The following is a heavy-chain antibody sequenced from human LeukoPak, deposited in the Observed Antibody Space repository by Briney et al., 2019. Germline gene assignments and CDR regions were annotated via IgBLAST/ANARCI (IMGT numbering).Heavy chain of an antibody. CDR2: INQVGSSK. J-gene: IGHJ4*02. CDR1: GFTFSIYG. Sequence: PGGSLRLSCAASGFTFSIYGMDWVRQAPGKGLEWVANINQVGSSKYFVDSVKGRFIISRDNAKNSLYLQMNSLRDEDTAVYYCANLGPPGRDHYLESWGQGTLVTVSS. CDR3: ANLGPPGRDHYLES. V-gene: IGHV3-7*01. D-gene: IGHD5-24*01.